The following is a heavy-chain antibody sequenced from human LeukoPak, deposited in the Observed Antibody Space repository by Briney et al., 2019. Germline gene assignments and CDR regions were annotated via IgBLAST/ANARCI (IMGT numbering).Heavy chain of an antibody. Sequence: GGSLRLSCAASGFTFSTYCMHWVRQAPGKGLEWVANIKHDGSEKNYVDSVKGRFTISRDNSKNTLYLQMNSLRAEDTAVYYCARDSGHYDSSGYLDYWGQGTLVTVSS. J-gene: IGHJ4*02. D-gene: IGHD3-22*01. CDR3: ARDSGHYDSSGYLDY. V-gene: IGHV3-7*01. CDR1: GFTFSTYC. CDR2: IKHDGSEK.